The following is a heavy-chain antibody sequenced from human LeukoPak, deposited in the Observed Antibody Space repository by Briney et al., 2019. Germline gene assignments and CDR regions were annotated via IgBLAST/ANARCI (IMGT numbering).Heavy chain of an antibody. CDR2: INPTAGST. CDR3: ASSNWYSYGIDV. D-gene: IGHD6-13*01. Sequence: ASVKVSCKASGYTFTSYYLHWVRQAPGQGLEWMGIINPTAGSTSHVQRFQGRITLTRDTSASTVYMELSSLRSEDTAVYYCASSNWYSYGIDVWGKGTTVTVFS. CDR1: GYTFTSYY. V-gene: IGHV1-46*01. J-gene: IGHJ6*04.